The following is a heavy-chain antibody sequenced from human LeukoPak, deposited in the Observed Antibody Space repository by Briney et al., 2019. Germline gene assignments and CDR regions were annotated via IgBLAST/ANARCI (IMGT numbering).Heavy chain of an antibody. V-gene: IGHV3-21*01. CDR3: ARSYCRGGSCYSGDAFDI. Sequence: GGSLRLSCAASGFTFSSYSMNWVRRAPGKGLEWVSSITSSSTYIYYADSVKGRFTISRDNAKNSLYLQMNSLRAEDTAVYYCARSYCRGGSCYSGDAFDIWGQGTMVTVSS. CDR1: GFTFSSYS. J-gene: IGHJ3*02. CDR2: ITSSSTYI. D-gene: IGHD2-15*01.